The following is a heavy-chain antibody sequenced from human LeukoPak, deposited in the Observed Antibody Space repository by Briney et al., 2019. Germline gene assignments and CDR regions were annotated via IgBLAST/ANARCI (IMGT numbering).Heavy chain of an antibody. CDR1: GGSFSGYY. D-gene: IGHD5-18*01. J-gene: IGHJ4*02. CDR3: ARRGGYSYGYPLRY. Sequence: PSETLSLTCAVYGGSFSGYYWSWIRQPPGKGLEWIGEINHSGSTNYNPSLKSRVTILVDTSKNQFSLKLSSVTAADTAVYYCARRGGYSYGYPLRYWGQGTLVTVSS. V-gene: IGHV4-34*01. CDR2: INHSGST.